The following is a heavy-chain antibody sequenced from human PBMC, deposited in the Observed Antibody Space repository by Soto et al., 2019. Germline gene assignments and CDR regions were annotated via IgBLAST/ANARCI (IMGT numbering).Heavy chain of an antibody. CDR1: GFTFSSYS. Sequence: PGGSLRLSCAASGFTFSSYSMNWVRQAPGKGLEWVSSISSSSSYIYYADSVKGQFTISRDNAKNSLYLQMNSLRAEDTAVYYCARARGRDIVVVPAAPSDYWGQGTLVTVSS. CDR2: ISSSSSYI. CDR3: ARARGRDIVVVPAAPSDY. J-gene: IGHJ4*02. D-gene: IGHD2-2*01. V-gene: IGHV3-21*01.